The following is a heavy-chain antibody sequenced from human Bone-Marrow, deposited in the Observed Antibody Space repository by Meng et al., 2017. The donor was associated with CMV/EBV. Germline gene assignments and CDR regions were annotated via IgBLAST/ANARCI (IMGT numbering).Heavy chain of an antibody. CDR1: GGSVSSNSYY. V-gene: IGHV4-61*01. CDR2: IYYSGTT. Sequence: GSLRLSCTVSGGSVSSNSYYWNWIRQPPGKGLEWIGYIYYSGTTSYNPSLKSRVTISVDTSKNQFSLKLSSVTAADTAVYYCARAPGYGSGSDVFDYWGQGTLVTVSS. D-gene: IGHD3-10*01. J-gene: IGHJ4*02. CDR3: ARAPGYGSGSDVFDY.